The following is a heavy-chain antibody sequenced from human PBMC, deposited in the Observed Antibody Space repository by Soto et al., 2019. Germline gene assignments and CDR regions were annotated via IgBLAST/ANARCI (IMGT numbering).Heavy chain of an antibody. CDR2: IYYSGST. CDR1: GGSISSSSFH. V-gene: IGHV4-39*07. CDR3: ARGKIIGP. Sequence: PSETLSLTCTVSGGSISSSSFHWGWIRQPPGKGLEWIGSIYYSGSTYYSPSLKSRVTISVDTSKNQFSLKLRSVTAADTAVYYCARGKIIGPWGQGTLVTVS. J-gene: IGHJ5*02. D-gene: IGHD3-3*01.